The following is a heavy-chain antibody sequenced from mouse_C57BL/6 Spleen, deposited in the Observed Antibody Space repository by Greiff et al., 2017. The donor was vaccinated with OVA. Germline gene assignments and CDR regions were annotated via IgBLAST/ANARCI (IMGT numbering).Heavy chain of an antibody. J-gene: IGHJ3*01. Sequence: VQLQQSGPELVKPGASVKISCKASGYTFTDYYMHWVKQSHGQSLEWIGDINPNNGGTSYNQKFKGKATLTVDKSSSTAYMELRSLTSEDSAVDYGARRWAYDYSWFAYWGQGTLVTVSA. CDR2: INPNNGGT. CDR1: GYTFTDYY. CDR3: ARRWAYDYSWFAY. V-gene: IGHV1-26*01. D-gene: IGHD2-4*01.